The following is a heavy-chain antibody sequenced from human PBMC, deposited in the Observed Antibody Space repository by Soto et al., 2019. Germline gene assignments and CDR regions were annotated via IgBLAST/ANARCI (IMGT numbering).Heavy chain of an antibody. D-gene: IGHD3-10*01. CDR1: GGSISSGDYY. V-gene: IGHV4-30-4*01. CDR3: ARGAGYYGSGSYFDY. J-gene: IGHJ4*02. CDR2: IYYSGST. Sequence: QVQLQESGPGLVKPSQTLSLTCTVSGGSISSGDYYWSWIRQPPGKGLEWIGYIYYSGSTYYNPSLKSRVTISVDTSKNQFSLKLSSVTAADTALYYCARGAGYYGSGSYFDYWGQGTLVTVSS.